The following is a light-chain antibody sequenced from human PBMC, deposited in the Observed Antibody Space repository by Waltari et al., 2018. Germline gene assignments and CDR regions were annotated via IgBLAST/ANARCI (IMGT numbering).Light chain of an antibody. Sequence: WHQNRPGTAPKLMIVNVNHRPAGVPDRLSGSKSANTASLTISGLQAEDEDDYYCCSYAGGNAYVFGTGTKVTVL. V-gene: IGLV2-11*01. CDR3: CSYAGGNAYV. J-gene: IGLJ1*01. CDR2: NVN.